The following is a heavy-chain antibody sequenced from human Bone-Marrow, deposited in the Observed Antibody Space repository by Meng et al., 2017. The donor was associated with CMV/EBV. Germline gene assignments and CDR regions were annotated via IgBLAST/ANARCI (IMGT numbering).Heavy chain of an antibody. CDR1: GYTFTGYY. V-gene: IGHV1-2*02. J-gene: IGHJ6*02. D-gene: IGHD6-13*01. CDR3: ARGADGGSSRYYDGMDV. CDR2: INPNSGGT. Sequence: ASVKVSCKASGYTFTGYYMHWVRQAPGQGLEWMGWINPNSGGTNYAQKFQGRVTITRDTCISTAYMELSRLRSDRTAGYYGARGADGGSSRYYDGMDVWGQGTTVTGSS.